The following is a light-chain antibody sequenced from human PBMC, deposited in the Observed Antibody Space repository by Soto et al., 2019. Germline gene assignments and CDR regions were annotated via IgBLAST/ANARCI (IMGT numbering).Light chain of an antibody. J-gene: IGLJ2*01. V-gene: IGLV2-14*03. CDR3: SSYTITSTHVL. CDR1: SSDIGDYNF. Sequence: QSALTQPASVSGTPGQSITISCTGTSSDIGDYNFVSWYQQHPGKAPKLMIYDVTHRPSGVSDRFSGSKSGNTASLTISGLQTEDEADYYCSSYTITSTHVLFGGGTKVTFL. CDR2: DVT.